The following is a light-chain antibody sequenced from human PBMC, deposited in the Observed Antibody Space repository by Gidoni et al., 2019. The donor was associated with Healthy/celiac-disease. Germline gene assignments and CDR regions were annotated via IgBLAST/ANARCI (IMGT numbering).Light chain of an antibody. CDR1: QSVSSY. CDR3: QQRSNWPPG. V-gene: IGKV3-11*01. CDR2: DAS. J-gene: IGKJ2*03. Sequence: EIVLTQSPATLSLSPGERATLSCRASQSVSSYLAWYQQQPGQAPRLLIYDASNRATGIAARFSGSGSGTDFTLTISSLEPEDFAVYYCQQRSNWPPGFGQGTKLEIK.